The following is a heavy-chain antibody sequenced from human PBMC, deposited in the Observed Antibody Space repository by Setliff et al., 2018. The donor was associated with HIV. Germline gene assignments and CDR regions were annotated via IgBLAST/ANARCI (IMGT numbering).Heavy chain of an antibody. J-gene: IGHJ4*02. CDR1: GFTFSTSW. CDR3: ASSRPPDDSSGFLDH. V-gene: IGHV3-7*03. D-gene: IGHD3-22*01. CDR2: IKGDGSAE. Sequence: ASVKVSCAASGFTFSTSWMTWVRQAPGQGLEWVANIKGDGSAEYYVDSAKGRFTISRDNAKNSLYLQMNSLRAEDTAIYYCASSRPPDDSSGFLDHWGQGTLVTVSS.